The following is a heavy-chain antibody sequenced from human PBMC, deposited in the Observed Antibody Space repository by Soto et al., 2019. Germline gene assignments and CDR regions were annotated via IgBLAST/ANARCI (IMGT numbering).Heavy chain of an antibody. CDR3: ARASPVR. V-gene: IGHV3-48*02. CDR1: GFTFSDYS. J-gene: IGHJ4*02. Sequence: EVQLVESGGGLVQPGGSLRLSCAASGFTFSDYSMNWVRQAPGKGLEWVSYISGTSNIILYADSVKGRFTISRDNAKNSLYLQMNSLGDEDTAVYYCARASPVRWGQGTLVTVSS. CDR2: ISGTSNII.